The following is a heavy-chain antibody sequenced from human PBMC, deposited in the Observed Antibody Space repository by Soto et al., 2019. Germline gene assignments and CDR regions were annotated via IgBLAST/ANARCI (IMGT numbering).Heavy chain of an antibody. CDR3: ARTETTGAFDI. J-gene: IGHJ3*02. Sequence: ALVKVSCKASGGTFSSYAISWVRQAPGQGLEWMGGIIPIFGTANYAQKFQGRVTITADKSTSTAYMELSSLRSEDTAVYYCARTETTGAFDIWGQGTMVTVSS. D-gene: IGHD4-17*01. V-gene: IGHV1-69*06. CDR1: GGTFSSYA. CDR2: IIPIFGTA.